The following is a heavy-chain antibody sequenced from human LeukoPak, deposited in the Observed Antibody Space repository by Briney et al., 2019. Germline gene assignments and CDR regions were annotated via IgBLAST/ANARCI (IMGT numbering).Heavy chain of an antibody. CDR2: IKSKTDGGTT. CDR1: GFTFSNAW. Sequence: GGSLRLSCAASGFTFSNAWMSWVRQAPGKGLEWVGRIKSKTDGGTTDYAAPVKGRFTISRDDSKNTLYLQMNSLKTEDTVVYYCTTGDSIVGPQTYYFDYWGQGTLVTVSS. J-gene: IGHJ4*02. V-gene: IGHV3-15*01. CDR3: TTGDSIVGPQTYYFDY. D-gene: IGHD3-22*01.